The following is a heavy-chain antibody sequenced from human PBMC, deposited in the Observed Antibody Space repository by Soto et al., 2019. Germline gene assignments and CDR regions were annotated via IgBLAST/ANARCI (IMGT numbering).Heavy chain of an antibody. D-gene: IGHD3-22*01. CDR1: GGSISSGDYY. J-gene: IGHJ1*01. V-gene: IGHV4-30-4*01. Sequence: PSETLSLTCTVSGGSISSGDYYWSWIRQPPGKGLEWSGYIYYSGSTYYNPSLKSRVTISVDTSKNQFSLKLSSVTAADTAVYYCARVSYYDRSGYYYFQQWGQGTLVTVSS. CDR3: ARVSYYDRSGYYYFQQ. CDR2: IYYSGST.